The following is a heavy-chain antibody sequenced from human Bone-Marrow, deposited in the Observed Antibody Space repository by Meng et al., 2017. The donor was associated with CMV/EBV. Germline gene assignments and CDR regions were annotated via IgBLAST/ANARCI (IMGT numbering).Heavy chain of an antibody. V-gene: IGHV3-9*01. CDR1: GFTFDDYA. D-gene: IGHD4-23*01. CDR3: ARSNSLEVYFVY. J-gene: IGHJ4*02. CDR2: ISWNSGSI. Sequence: SLKISCAASGFTFDDYAMHWVRQAPGKGLEWVSGISWNSGSIGYADSVKGRFTISRDNAKNSLYLQMNSLRAEDTALYYCARSNSLEVYFVYWGQGTLVTVSS.